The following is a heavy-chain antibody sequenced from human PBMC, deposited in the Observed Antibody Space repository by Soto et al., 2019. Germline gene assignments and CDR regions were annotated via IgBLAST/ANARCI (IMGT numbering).Heavy chain of an antibody. V-gene: IGHV3-30-3*01. D-gene: IGHD2-15*01. Sequence: QVQLVESGGGVVQRGRSLRLSCAASGFTFSSYAMHWVRQAPGKGLEWVAVISYDGSNKYYADSVKGRFTISRDNSKNTLYLQMNSLRAEDTAVYYCARDSWQWCSGGSCPYGMDVWGQGTTVTVSS. CDR1: GFTFSSYA. CDR2: ISYDGSNK. J-gene: IGHJ6*02. CDR3: ARDSWQWCSGGSCPYGMDV.